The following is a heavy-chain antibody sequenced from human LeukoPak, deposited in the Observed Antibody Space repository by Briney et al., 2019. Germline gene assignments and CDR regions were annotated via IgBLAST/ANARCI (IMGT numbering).Heavy chain of an antibody. CDR1: GGTFSSYA. Sequence: SVTVSCKASGGTFSSYAVSWVRQAPGHRLEWMGGIRPIFGTGNYAQKFHGRVTITADESTSKDYIDLGRLTAERPAIYHCARDPDIVVVPAAQRFDPGGEGTLDTVPS. V-gene: IGHV1-69*13. CDR2: IRPIFGTG. D-gene: IGHD2-2*01. J-gene: IGHJ5*02. CDR3: ARDPDIVVVPAAQRFDP.